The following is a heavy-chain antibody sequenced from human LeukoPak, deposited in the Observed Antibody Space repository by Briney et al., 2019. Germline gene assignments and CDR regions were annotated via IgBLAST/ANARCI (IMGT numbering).Heavy chain of an antibody. J-gene: IGHJ4*02. CDR2: ISGSGSDI. Sequence: PGGSLRLSCVVSGFSFSNSYMTWIRQTPGKGLESLAYISGSGSDIYYADSVKGRFTISRDNSKNTLYLQMNSLRAEDTAVYYCARDPLRITQRGYFEYWGQGTLVTVSS. CDR3: ARDPLRITQRGYFEY. D-gene: IGHD3-10*01. CDR1: GFSFSNSY. V-gene: IGHV3-11*04.